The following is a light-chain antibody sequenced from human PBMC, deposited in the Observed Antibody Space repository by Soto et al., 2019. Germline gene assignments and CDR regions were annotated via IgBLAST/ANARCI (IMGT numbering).Light chain of an antibody. Sequence: DIPVTQSPSSLTASVGDRVTITCRAGQTSKYVSWYQQKPGKAPKLLIYFTSTLQSGVPSRFSGSGSGTHFTLTISSLQPEDFATYYCQQSFSTPPVTFGPGTKVEIK. CDR3: QQSFSTPPVT. CDR2: FTS. J-gene: IGKJ3*01. CDR1: QTSKY. V-gene: IGKV1-39*01.